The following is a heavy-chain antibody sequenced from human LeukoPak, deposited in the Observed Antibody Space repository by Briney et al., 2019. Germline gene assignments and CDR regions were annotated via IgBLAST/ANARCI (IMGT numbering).Heavy chain of an antibody. CDR2: IYYSGST. V-gene: IGHV4-39*01. Sequence: PSETLSLTCAVSGGSISSSSYYWGWIRQPPGKGLEWIGSIYYSGSTYYHPSLKSRVTISVDTSKNQFSLKLSSVTAADTAVYYCARVEGYDFWSGIFGWYYFDYWGQGTLVTVSS. CDR1: GGSISSSSYY. J-gene: IGHJ4*02. D-gene: IGHD3-3*01. CDR3: ARVEGYDFWSGIFGWYYFDY.